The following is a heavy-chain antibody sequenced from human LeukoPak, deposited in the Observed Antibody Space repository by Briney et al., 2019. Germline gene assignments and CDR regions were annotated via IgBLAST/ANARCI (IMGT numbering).Heavy chain of an antibody. CDR2: ISRGSDHI. CDR3: ARPYDTRGYFPDY. D-gene: IGHD3-22*01. Sequence: GGSLRLSCAASGFTFSSYAMNWVRRAPGKGLEWVSSISRGSDHIFYADSMKGRFTISRDNAKNSLYLQMNSLGAEDTAVYYCARPYDTRGYFPDYWGQGTLVTVSS. V-gene: IGHV3-21*01. J-gene: IGHJ4*02. CDR1: GFTFSSYA.